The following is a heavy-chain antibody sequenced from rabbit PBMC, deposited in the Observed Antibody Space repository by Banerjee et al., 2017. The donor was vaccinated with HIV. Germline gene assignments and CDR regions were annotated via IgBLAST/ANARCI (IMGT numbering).Heavy chain of an antibody. CDR1: GFTISSSYY. D-gene: IGHD4-1*01. CDR3: VRDLAGVIGLNFDL. Sequence: QSLEESGGDLVKPGASLTLTCTASGFTISSSYYMCWVRQAPGKGLEWIGCIYAGSGNTWYASWAKGRFTISKTSSTTVTLQMTSLTAADTATYFCVRDLAGVIGLNFDLWGPGTLVTV. J-gene: IGHJ4*01. CDR2: IYAGSGNT. V-gene: IGHV1S40*01.